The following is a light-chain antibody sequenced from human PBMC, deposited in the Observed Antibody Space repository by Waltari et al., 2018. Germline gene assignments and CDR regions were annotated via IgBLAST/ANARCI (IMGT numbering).Light chain of an antibody. CDR3: SSYAGSRSVV. Sequence: QSALTQPASVSGSPGQSTALPCPGTSSYVGGFNYVSWYQQHPDNAPKLMIYDVANRPAGVSNRFSGSKSGNTASLTISGLQAEDEADYYCSSYAGSRSVVFGGGTKLTVL. CDR1: SSYVGGFNY. V-gene: IGLV2-14*01. J-gene: IGLJ2*01. CDR2: DVA.